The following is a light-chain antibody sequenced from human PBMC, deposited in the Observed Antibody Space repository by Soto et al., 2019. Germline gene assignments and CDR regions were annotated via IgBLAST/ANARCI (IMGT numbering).Light chain of an antibody. CDR1: RSILDSSNNENY. Sequence: DIGMTQPPDSLAVSLGDRATLYCKSSRSILDSSNNENYLAWYQQKPGQPPKLLIDWASIRESGVPDRFSGSGSGTDFTLTISSLQAEDVAVYYCQKYYSTPPHVGGGTKGDIK. CDR2: WAS. V-gene: IGKV4-1*01. J-gene: IGKJ4*01. CDR3: QKYYSTPPH.